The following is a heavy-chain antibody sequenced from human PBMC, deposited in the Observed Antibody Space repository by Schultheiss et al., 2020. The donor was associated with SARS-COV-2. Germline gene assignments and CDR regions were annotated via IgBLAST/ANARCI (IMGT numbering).Heavy chain of an antibody. CDR1: GFTFSSYA. Sequence: GSLKISCAASGFTFSSYAMHWVRQAPGKGLEWVAVISYDGSNKYYADSVKGRFTISRDNSKNTLYLQMNSLRAEDTAVYYCARGAGPLWFGELSSYYFDYWGQGTLVTVSS. CDR3: ARGAGPLWFGELSSYYFDY. J-gene: IGHJ4*02. D-gene: IGHD3-10*01. V-gene: IGHV3-30*01. CDR2: ISYDGSNK.